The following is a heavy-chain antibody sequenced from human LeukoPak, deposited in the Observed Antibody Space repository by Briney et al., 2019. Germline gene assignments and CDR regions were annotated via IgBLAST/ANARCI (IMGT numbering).Heavy chain of an antibody. CDR1: GYTFTTYW. D-gene: IGHD6-19*01. J-gene: IGHJ4*02. CDR2: IYPGDSDT. V-gene: IGHV5-51*01. Sequence: GESLKISCKGSGYTFTTYWIGWVRQIPGKGLEWMGIIYPGDSDTRYSPSFQGQVTISADRSISTAYLQWSSLKASDTAVYYCARREAVAGTEDFLDYWGQGILVTVSS. CDR3: ARREAVAGTEDFLDY.